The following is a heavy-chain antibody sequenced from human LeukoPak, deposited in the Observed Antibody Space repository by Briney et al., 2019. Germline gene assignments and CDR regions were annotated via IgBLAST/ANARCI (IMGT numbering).Heavy chain of an antibody. CDR3: ARGYDYVWGSYRYTSFDY. CDR1: GDSVSSNSAA. CDR2: TYYRSKWYN. J-gene: IGHJ4*02. Sequence: SQTLSLTCAISGDSVSSNSAAWNWIRQSPSRGLEWLGRTYYRSKWYNDYAVSVKSRITTNPDTSKNQFSLQLNSVTPEDTAVYYCARGYDYVWGSYRYTSFDYWGQGTLVTVSS. D-gene: IGHD3-16*02. V-gene: IGHV6-1*01.